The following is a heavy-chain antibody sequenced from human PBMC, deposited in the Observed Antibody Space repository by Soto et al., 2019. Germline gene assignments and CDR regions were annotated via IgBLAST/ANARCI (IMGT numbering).Heavy chain of an antibody. Sequence: GGSLRLSCAASGFTFSSYGMTWVRQAPGKGLEWVSGISGSGASTYYADSVKGRFTISRDNSKNTLYLQMNSLRAEDTAVYYCAKGPTQLYRWGQGTLVTVSS. J-gene: IGHJ5*02. CDR1: GFTFSSYG. V-gene: IGHV3-23*01. CDR2: ISGSGAST. D-gene: IGHD3-10*01. CDR3: AKGPTQLYR.